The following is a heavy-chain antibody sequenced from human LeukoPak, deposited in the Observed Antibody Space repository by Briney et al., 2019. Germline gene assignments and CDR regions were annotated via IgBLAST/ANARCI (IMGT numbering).Heavy chain of an antibody. CDR3: ARGRYPHDAFDI. V-gene: IGHV4-34*01. CDR2: INHSGST. Sequence: SETLSLTCAVYGGSFSGYYWSWIRQPPGKGLEWIGEINHSGSTNYNPSLKRRVTISVDTSKNQSSLKLSSVTAADTAVYYCARGRYPHDAFDIWGQGTMVTVSS. D-gene: IGHD1-1*01. CDR1: GGSFSGYY. J-gene: IGHJ3*02.